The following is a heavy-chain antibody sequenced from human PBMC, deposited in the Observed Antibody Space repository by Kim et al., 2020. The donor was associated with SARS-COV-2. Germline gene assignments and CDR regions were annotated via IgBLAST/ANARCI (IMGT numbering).Heavy chain of an antibody. V-gene: IGHV3-11*05. CDR2: ISSSSSYT. CDR3: ARGSLNYYYGMDV. Sequence: GGSLRLSCAASGFTFSDYYMSWIRQAPGKGLEWVSYISSSSSYTNYADSVKGRFTISRDNAKNSLYLQMNSLRAEDTAVYYCARGSLNYYYGMDVWGQGTTVTVSS. J-gene: IGHJ6*02. CDR1: GFTFSDYY.